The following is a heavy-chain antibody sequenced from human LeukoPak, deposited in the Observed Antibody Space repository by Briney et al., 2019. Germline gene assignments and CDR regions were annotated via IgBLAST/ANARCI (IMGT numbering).Heavy chain of an antibody. CDR3: ARGVRGVVVAATVY. CDR2: ISYDGSNK. J-gene: IGHJ4*02. D-gene: IGHD2-15*01. Sequence: GGSLRLSCAASGFTFSSYAMHWVRQAPGKGLEWVAVISYDGSNKYYADSAKGRFTISRDNSKNTLYLQMNGLRAEDTAVYYCARGVRGVVVAATVYWGQGTLVTVSS. V-gene: IGHV3-30*04. CDR1: GFTFSSYA.